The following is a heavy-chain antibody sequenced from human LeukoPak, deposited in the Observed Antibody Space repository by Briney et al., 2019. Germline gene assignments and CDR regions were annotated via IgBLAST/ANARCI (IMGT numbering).Heavy chain of an antibody. CDR1: GFSFSSYA. Sequence: PGGSLRLSCTASGFSFSSYAMSWVRRAPGKGLEWVSAISGNGGTTYYADSVKGRFTISRDNSKNTLYLQMNSLRAEDTAVYYCAKGIYSSGWSYFDYWGHGTLVTVSS. CDR2: ISGNGGTT. D-gene: IGHD6-19*01. V-gene: IGHV3-23*01. CDR3: AKGIYSSGWSYFDY. J-gene: IGHJ4*01.